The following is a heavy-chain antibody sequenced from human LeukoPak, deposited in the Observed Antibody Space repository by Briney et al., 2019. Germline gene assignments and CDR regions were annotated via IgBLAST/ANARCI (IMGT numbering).Heavy chain of an antibody. CDR2: INHRGST. D-gene: IGHD2-21*01. CDR1: GESFSGYY. V-gene: IGHV4-34*01. Sequence: SETLSLACAVYGESFSGYYWSWIRQPPGKGLEWIGEINHRGSTNYNPSLKSRVTISVDTSKDQFSLKLNSVTAADTAIYYCARGDITTGGAPFDHWGQGSLVTVSS. J-gene: IGHJ4*02. CDR3: ARGDITTGGAPFDH.